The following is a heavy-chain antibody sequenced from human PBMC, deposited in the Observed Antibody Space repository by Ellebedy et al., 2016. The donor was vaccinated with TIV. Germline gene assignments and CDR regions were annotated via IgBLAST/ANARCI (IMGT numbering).Heavy chain of an antibody. CDR2: INAGNGNT. J-gene: IGHJ4*02. CDR1: GYTFTTYP. CDR3: ARRYVGRGDDPLCFDY. Sequence: ASVKVSCKASGYTFTTYPMHWLRQAPGQRLEWMGWINAGNGNTKYSQKFQGRVTITRDTSASTTYMELSSLRSEDTAVYYCARRYVGRGDDPLCFDYWGQGTLVTVSS. V-gene: IGHV1-3*01. D-gene: IGHD3-9*01.